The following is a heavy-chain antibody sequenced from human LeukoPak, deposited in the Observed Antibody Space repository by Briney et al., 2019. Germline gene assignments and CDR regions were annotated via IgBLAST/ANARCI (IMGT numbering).Heavy chain of an antibody. CDR1: GFTFSSYA. CDR2: ISSSGGTT. V-gene: IGHV3-23*01. D-gene: IGHD3-10*01. J-gene: IGHJ3*02. Sequence: PGGSLRLSCAASGFTFSSYAMNWVRQAPGKGLEWVSVISSSGGTTYYSDSVKGRFIISRDNSKNTLYLQMNSLRAEDTAVYYCAKAIGDYYGSGSPDAFDIWGQGTMVTVSS. CDR3: AKAIGDYYGSGSPDAFDI.